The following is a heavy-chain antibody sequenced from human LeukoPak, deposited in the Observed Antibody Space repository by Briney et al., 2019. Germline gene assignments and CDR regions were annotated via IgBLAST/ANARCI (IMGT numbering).Heavy chain of an antibody. D-gene: IGHD7-27*01. V-gene: IGHV3-13*04. CDR1: GFTFSRYD. J-gene: IGHJ6*02. CDR3: ARDVSGYGMDV. Sequence: PGGSLRLSCAASGFTFSRYDMHWVRRRTGKGLEWVSAIGTAGDAYYPDSVKGRFTISRENAKNSLYLQMNSLRDGDTAVYYCARDVSGYGMDVWGQGTTVTVSS. CDR2: IGTAGDA.